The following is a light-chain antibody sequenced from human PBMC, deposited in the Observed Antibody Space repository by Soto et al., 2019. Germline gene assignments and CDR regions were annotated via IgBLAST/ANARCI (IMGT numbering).Light chain of an antibody. J-gene: IGKJ4*01. CDR2: DAS. V-gene: IGKV3-11*01. CDR3: QHRRNWPLT. CDR1: QSVSSY. Sequence: EIVLTQSPATLSLSPGERATLSCRASQSVSSYLAWYQQKPGQAPRLLIYDASNRATGIPARFSGSGSGTAFTLTISSLEPEDFAVYYCQHRRNWPLTFGGGTKVELK.